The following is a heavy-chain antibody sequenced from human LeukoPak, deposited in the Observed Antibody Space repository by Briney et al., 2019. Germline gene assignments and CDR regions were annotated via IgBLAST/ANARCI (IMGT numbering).Heavy chain of an antibody. J-gene: IGHJ4*02. D-gene: IGHD6-13*01. CDR1: GYTFTSYA. Sequence: GASVKVSCKASGYTFTSYAINWVRQAPGQGLEWMGWINTNTGNPTYAQGFTGRFVFSLDTSVSTAYLQISSLKAEDTAVYYCAREGPHRAAAGTGDYWGQGTLVTVSS. V-gene: IGHV7-4-1*02. CDR3: AREGPHRAAAGTGDY. CDR2: INTNTGNP.